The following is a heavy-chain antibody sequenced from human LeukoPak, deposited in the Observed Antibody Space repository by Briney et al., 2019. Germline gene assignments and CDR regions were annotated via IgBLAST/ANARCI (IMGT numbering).Heavy chain of an antibody. Sequence: SVKVSCKASGGTFSSYAISWVRQAPGQGLEWMGGIIPIFGTANYAQKFQGRVTMTEDTSTDTAYMELSSLRSEDTAVYYCATGGDSSGWYGFDYWGQGTLVTVSS. J-gene: IGHJ4*02. D-gene: IGHD6-19*01. CDR1: GGTFSSYA. V-gene: IGHV1-69*06. CDR2: IIPIFGTA. CDR3: ATGGDSSGWYGFDY.